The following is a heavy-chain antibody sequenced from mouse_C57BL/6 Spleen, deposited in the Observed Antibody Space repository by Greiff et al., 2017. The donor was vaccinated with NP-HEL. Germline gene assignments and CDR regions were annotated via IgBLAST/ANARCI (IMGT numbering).Heavy chain of an antibody. J-gene: IGHJ2*01. CDR2: ISSGGSYT. CDR3: ARHGNWDYFDY. Sequence: EVQVVESGGDLVKPGGSLKLSCAASGFTFSSYGMSWVRQTPDKRLEWVATISSGGSYTYYPDSVKGRFTISRDNAKNTLYLQMSSLKSEDTAMDYCARHGNWDYFDYWGQGTTLTVSS. V-gene: IGHV5-6*01. D-gene: IGHD4-1*01. CDR1: GFTFSSYG.